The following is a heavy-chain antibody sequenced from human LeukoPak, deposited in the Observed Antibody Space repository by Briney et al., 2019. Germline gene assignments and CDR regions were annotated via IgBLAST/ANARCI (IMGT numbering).Heavy chain of an antibody. J-gene: IGHJ3*02. V-gene: IGHV5-51*01. D-gene: IGHD6-13*01. Sequence: GESLKISCKGSGYSFTSYWIGXXRXXXXXXXXXXXXIXXXDSDTRYSXSFQXQXXXXADKSISTAYLPRSSLKASDTAMYYCARHRIAAAAFDAFDIWGQGTMVTVSS. CDR2: IXXXDSDT. CDR3: ARHRIAAAAFDAFDI. CDR1: GYSFTSYW.